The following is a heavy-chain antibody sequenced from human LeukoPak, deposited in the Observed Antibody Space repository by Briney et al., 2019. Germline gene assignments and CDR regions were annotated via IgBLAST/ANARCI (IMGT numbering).Heavy chain of an antibody. D-gene: IGHD3-22*01. J-gene: IGHJ3*02. CDR3: ASGYYDSSNAFHI. Sequence: GGSLRLSCAASGFTFSSYWMHWVRQAPGKGVVWVSRVSSDGSSTSYADSVKGRFTISRDNAKNTLYLQMNSLRAEDTAVYYCASGYYDSSNAFHIWGQGTMVTVSS. CDR1: GFTFSSYW. CDR2: VSSDGSST. V-gene: IGHV3-74*01.